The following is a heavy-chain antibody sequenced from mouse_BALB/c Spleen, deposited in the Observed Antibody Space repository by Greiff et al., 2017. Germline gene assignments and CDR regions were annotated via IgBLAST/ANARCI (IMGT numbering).Heavy chain of an antibody. CDR2: IWAGGST. D-gene: IGHD1-1*01. Sequence: VMLVESGPGLVAPSQSLSITCTVSGFSLTSYGVHWVRQPPGKGLEWLGVIWAGGSTNYNSALMSRLSISKDNSKSQVFLKMNSLQTDDTAMYYCARALLLRTAWFAYWGQGTLVTVSA. V-gene: IGHV2-9*02. CDR3: ARALLLRTAWFAY. CDR1: GFSLTSYG. J-gene: IGHJ3*01.